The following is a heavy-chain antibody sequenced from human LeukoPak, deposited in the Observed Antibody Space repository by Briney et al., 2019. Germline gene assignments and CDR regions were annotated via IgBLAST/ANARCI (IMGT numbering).Heavy chain of an antibody. CDR3: AREGRGWYYFDY. D-gene: IGHD6-19*01. CDR1: GFTFSSYW. V-gene: IGHV3-21*05. J-gene: IGHJ4*02. CDR2: ISSSSSYT. Sequence: GGSLRLSCAASGFTFSSYWMTWVRQAPGKGLEWVSYISSSSSYTNYADSVKGRFTISRDNAKNSLYLQMNSLRAEDTAVYYCAREGRGWYYFDYWGQGTLVTVSS.